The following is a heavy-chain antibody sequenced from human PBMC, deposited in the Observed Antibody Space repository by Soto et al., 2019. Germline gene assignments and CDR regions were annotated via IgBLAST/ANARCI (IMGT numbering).Heavy chain of an antibody. D-gene: IGHD3-22*01. J-gene: IGHJ3*02. Sequence: APVKASCKASGYTFTGYYMHWVRQAPGQGLEWMGWINPNSGGTFYADSVKGRFTISRDNSKNTLYLQMNSLRAEDTAVYYCAKTPMIAVVMDAFDIWGQGTKVTXSS. CDR1: GYTFTGYY. CDR3: AKTPMIAVVMDAFDI. CDR2: INPNSGGT. V-gene: IGHV1-2*02.